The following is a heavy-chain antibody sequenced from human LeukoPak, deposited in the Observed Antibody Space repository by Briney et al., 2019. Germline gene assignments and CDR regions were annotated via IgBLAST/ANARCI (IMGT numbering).Heavy chain of an antibody. CDR1: GFTFSSYG. CDR3: AKQNMVRGVTYYYYGMDV. V-gene: IGHV3-30*02. Sequence: GGSLRLSCAASGFTFSSYGMHWVRKAPGKGLEWVAFIRYDGSNKYYADSVKGRFTISRDNSKNTLYLQMNSLRAEDTAVYYCAKQNMVRGVTYYYYGMDVWGQGTTVTVSS. D-gene: IGHD3-10*01. J-gene: IGHJ6*02. CDR2: IRYDGSNK.